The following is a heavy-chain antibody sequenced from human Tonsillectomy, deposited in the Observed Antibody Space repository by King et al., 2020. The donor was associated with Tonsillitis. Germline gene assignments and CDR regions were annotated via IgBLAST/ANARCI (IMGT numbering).Heavy chain of an antibody. CDR1: GGSISSYY. J-gene: IGHJ4*02. V-gene: IGHV4-4*07. CDR2: IYTSGST. D-gene: IGHD5-18*01. CDR3: ARGSANSYGPPHFYFDY. Sequence: QLQESGPGLVKPSETLSLTCTVSGGSISSYYWNWIRQPAGKGLEWIGRIYTSGSTNYNPSLKSRVTMSVDTSKNQFSLKLSSVTAADTAVYYCARGSANSYGPPHFYFDYWGQGTLVTVSS.